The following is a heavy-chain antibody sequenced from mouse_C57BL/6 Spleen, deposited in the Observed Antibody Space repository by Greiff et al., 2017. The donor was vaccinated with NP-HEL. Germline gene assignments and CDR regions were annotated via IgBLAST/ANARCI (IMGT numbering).Heavy chain of an antibody. CDR1: GFTFSSYT. J-gene: IGHJ3*01. CDR2: ISGGGGNT. D-gene: IGHD1-1*01. V-gene: IGHV5-9*01. CDR3: ARHEDYYGSSPFAY. Sequence: EVKLVESGGGLVKPGGSLKLSCAASGFTFSSYTMSWVRQTPEKRLEWVATISGGGGNTYYPDSVKGRFTISRDNAKNTLYLQMSSLRSEDTALYYCARHEDYYGSSPFAYWGQGTLVTVSA.